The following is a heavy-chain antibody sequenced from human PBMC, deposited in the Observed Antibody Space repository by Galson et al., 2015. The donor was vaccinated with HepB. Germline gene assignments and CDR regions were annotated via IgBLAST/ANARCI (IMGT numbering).Heavy chain of an antibody. CDR2: ISYDGSNK. CDR3: AKDPPRSRWPNYYYHHMDV. Sequence: SLRLSCAASGFTFSTCGMHWVRQAPGKGLEWVTIISYDGSNKDYADSVKGRFAVSRDNSKNTLYLQMNSLRADDTAIYYCAKDPPRSRWPNYYYHHMDVWGKGTTVTVSS. D-gene: IGHD3-10*01. V-gene: IGHV3-30*18. CDR1: GFTFSTCG. J-gene: IGHJ6*03.